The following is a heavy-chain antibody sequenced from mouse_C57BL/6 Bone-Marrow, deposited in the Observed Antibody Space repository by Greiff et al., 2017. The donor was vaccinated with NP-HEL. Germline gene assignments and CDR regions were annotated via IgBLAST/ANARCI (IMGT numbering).Heavy chain of an antibody. CDR1: GFSFNTYA. D-gene: IGHD1-1*01. CDR2: IRSKSNNYAT. Sequence: EVKVVESGGGLVQPKGSLKLSCAASGFSFNTYAMNWVRQAPGKGLEWVARIRSKSNNYATYYADSVKDRFTISRDDSESMLYLQMNNLKTEDTAMYYCVSGYYGSSYDYAMDYWGQGTSVTVSS. J-gene: IGHJ4*01. V-gene: IGHV10-1*01. CDR3: VSGYYGSSYDYAMDY.